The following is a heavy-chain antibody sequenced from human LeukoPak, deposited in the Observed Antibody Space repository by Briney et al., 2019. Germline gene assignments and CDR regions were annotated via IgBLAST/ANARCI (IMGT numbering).Heavy chain of an antibody. D-gene: IGHD3-10*01. V-gene: IGHV3-73*01. CDR2: IDKEKNSYATAS. CDR3: SRDRQDFVQGVPTY. J-gene: IGHJ4*02. Sequence: GGSLRLSCAASGFTFSGSAIHWVRQSFGKGLEWIGHIDKEKNSYATASAYAVSVEGRFTVSRDDSKNMAFLQMSGLRAEDTAIYYCSRDRQDFVQGVPTYWGQGTLVTVSS. CDR1: GFTFSGSA.